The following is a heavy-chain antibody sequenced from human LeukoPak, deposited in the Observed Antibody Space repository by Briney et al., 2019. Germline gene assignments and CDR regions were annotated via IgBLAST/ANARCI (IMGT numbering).Heavy chain of an antibody. Sequence: ASETLSLTCTVSGDSISNYYWSWIRQPPGKGLEWLGYINYSGATNYNPSLKSRVTISEDTSKNQFSLNLTSVTAADTAVYYCARFTPQGYGWGGYNRFDPWGQGTLVTVSS. CDR2: INYSGAT. V-gene: IGHV4-59*01. CDR1: GDSISNYY. D-gene: IGHD3-16*01. CDR3: ARFTPQGYGWGGYNRFDP. J-gene: IGHJ5*02.